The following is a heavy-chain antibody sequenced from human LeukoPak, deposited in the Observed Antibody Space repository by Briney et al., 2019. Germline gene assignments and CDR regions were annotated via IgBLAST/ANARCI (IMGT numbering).Heavy chain of an antibody. V-gene: IGHV4-39*01. CDR3: ARHGLFTYYAMDV. Sequence: PSETLSLTCTVSGGSISSSSYYWGWIRQPPGKGLEWMGSIYYSGSTYYNPPLKSRVTISVDTFKNQFSLKLSSVTAADTAVYYCARHGLFTYYAMDVWGQGTTVTVSS. CDR1: GGSISSSSYY. J-gene: IGHJ6*02. CDR2: IYYSGST. D-gene: IGHD2-21*01.